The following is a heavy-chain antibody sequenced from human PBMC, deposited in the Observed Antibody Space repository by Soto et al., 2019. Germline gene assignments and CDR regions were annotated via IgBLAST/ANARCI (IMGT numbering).Heavy chain of an antibody. D-gene: IGHD5-18*01. CDR2: ISSSGIST. J-gene: IGHJ4*02. V-gene: IGHV3-23*01. CDR1: GFTFSSYA. Sequence: EGSLRLSCAASGFTFSSYAMTWVRQAPGKGLEWVSAISSSGISTYYADSVKGRFTISRDNSKNTLYLQMNSLRAEDTAVYFCAKDHTAMVTDYWGQGTLVTVSS. CDR3: AKDHTAMVTDY.